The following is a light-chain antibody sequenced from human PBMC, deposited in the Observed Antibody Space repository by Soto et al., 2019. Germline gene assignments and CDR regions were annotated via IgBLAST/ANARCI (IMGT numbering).Light chain of an antibody. V-gene: IGKV3-11*01. CDR3: QQRADWTIT. J-gene: IGKJ5*01. CDR2: DAS. CDR1: QYITIY. Sequence: EIVFTQCPATLSLSPGERATLSWRASQYITIYLAWYQQKPGQAPRLLIYDASNRETGIPARVSGSGAGPDCTLAISSLEPDDFAVDDCQQRADWTITFRRGTRLEIK.